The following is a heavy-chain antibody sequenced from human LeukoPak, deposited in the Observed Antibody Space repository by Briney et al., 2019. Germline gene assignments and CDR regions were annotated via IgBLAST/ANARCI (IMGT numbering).Heavy chain of an antibody. D-gene: IGHD6-19*01. CDR3: ARVSSDSNGWYEFDY. CDR1: GFTVSSNY. V-gene: IGHV3-53*01. Sequence: GGSLRLSCAASGFTVSSNYMSWVRQAPGKGLEWVSVIYSGGTTYYADSVKGRFTISRDNSKNTLYLQMNSLRAEDTAVYYCARVSSDSNGWYEFDYRGQGTLVTVSS. CDR2: IYSGGTT. J-gene: IGHJ4*02.